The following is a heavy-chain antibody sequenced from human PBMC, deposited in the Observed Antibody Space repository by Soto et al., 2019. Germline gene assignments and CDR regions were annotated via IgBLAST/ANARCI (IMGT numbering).Heavy chain of an antibody. J-gene: IGHJ4*02. V-gene: IGHV3-23*01. CDR3: AKEGTKYYYDSSGYLDY. D-gene: IGHD3-22*01. CDR1: GFTFSSYA. CDR2: ISGSGGST. Sequence: GGSLRLSCAASGFTFSSYAMSWVRQAPGKGLEWVSAISGSGGSTYYADSVKGRFTISRDNSKNTLYLQMNSLRAEDTAVYYCAKEGTKYYYDSSGYLDYWGQGTLVTSPQ.